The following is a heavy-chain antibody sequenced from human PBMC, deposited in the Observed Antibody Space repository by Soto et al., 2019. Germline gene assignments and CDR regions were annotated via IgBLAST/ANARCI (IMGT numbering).Heavy chain of an antibody. J-gene: IGHJ6*02. CDR1: GDSISRGGYS. CDR3: ARGSSSYYDYGMDV. V-gene: IGHV4-30-2*01. CDR2: IYDSGST. D-gene: IGHD6-19*01. Sequence: SETLSLTCTVSGDSISRGGYSWTWIRQPPGKAPEWIGNIYDSGSTSYNPSLKSRVTMSVDRSTNQFSLKLTSVTAADTAVYFCARGSSSYYDYGMDVWGQGTTVTAP.